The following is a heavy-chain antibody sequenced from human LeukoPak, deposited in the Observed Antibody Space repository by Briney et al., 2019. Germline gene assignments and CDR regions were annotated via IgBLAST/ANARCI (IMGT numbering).Heavy chain of an antibody. Sequence: PLETLSLTCSVSGGSITDHYWSWIRQPPGKGLEWIAYIYNTEAPTYNPSLNARVTMSLDMSKNQFSLRLSSVTAADTAVYYCARGHYDFAPWGQEILVTVSS. CDR3: ARGHYDFAP. D-gene: IGHD3-16*01. V-gene: IGHV4-59*08. CDR1: GGSITDHY. CDR2: IYNTEAP. J-gene: IGHJ5*02.